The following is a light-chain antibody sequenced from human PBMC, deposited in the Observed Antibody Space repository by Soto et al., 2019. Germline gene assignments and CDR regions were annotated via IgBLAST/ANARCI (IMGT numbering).Light chain of an antibody. CDR1: QSVLYSSNNKNY. CDR2: WAS. V-gene: IGKV4-1*01. CDR3: QQDYSTPYT. Sequence: DIVMTQSPDSLAVSLGERATINCKSSQSVLYSSNNKNYLAWYQQKPGQPPKLLIYWASTRESGVPDRFSGSGVRTYVTLTISSLQADDVAVYYDQQDYSTPYTFGQGTKLEIK. J-gene: IGKJ2*01.